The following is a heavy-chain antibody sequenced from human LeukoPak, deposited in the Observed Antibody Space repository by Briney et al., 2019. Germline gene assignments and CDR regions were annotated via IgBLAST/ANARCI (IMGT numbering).Heavy chain of an antibody. J-gene: IGHJ3*02. CDR1: GGSISSGDYY. V-gene: IGHV4-30-4*08. D-gene: IGHD3-22*01. CDR2: IYYSGST. CDR3: ARETKIVRAFDI. Sequence: PSQTLSLTCTVSGGSISSGDYYWSWIRQPPGKGLEWIGYIYYSGSTYYNPSLKSRVTISVDTSKNQFSLKLSSVTAADTAVYYCARETKIVRAFDIWGQGTMVTVSS.